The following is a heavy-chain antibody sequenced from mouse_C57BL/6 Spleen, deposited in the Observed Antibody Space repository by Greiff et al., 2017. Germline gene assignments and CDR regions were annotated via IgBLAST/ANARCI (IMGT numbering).Heavy chain of an antibody. V-gene: IGHV1-53*01. J-gene: IGHJ2*01. D-gene: IGHD1-1*01. Sequence: VQLQQSGTELVKPGASVKLSCKASGYTFTSFWMHWVKQRPGQGLEWIGNINPSNGGTNYNEKFKSKATLTVDKSSSTAYMQLSSLTSEDSAVXYCARTRTTVVAPFDYWGQGTTLKVSS. CDR2: INPSNGGT. CDR3: ARTRTTVVAPFDY. CDR1: GYTFTSFW.